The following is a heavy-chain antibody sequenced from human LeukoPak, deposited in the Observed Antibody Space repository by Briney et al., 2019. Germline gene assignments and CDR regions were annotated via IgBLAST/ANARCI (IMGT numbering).Heavy chain of an antibody. CDR2: MNPNSGNT. Sequence: GASVKVSCKASGYTFASYDINWVRQATGQGLEWMGWMNPNSGNTGYAQKFQGRVTMTRNTSISTAYMELSSLRSEDTAVYYCASPRGDSSVFLGYWGQGTLVTVSS. CDR1: GYTFASYD. D-gene: IGHD3-22*01. V-gene: IGHV1-8*01. CDR3: ASPRGDSSVFLGY. J-gene: IGHJ4*02.